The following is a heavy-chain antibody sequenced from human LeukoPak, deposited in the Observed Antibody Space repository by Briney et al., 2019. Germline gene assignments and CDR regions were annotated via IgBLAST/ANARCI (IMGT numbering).Heavy chain of an antibody. CDR1: GGSISSYY. CDR2: IYYSGST. Sequence: PSETLSLTCTVSGGSISSYYWSWIRQPPGKGLEWIGYIYYSGSTSYNPSLKSRVTISVDTSKNQFSLKLSSVTAADTAVYYCARGYYDFWSSYYDLFDPWGQGTLVTVSS. V-gene: IGHV4-59*01. CDR3: ARGYYDFWSSYYDLFDP. D-gene: IGHD3-3*01. J-gene: IGHJ5*02.